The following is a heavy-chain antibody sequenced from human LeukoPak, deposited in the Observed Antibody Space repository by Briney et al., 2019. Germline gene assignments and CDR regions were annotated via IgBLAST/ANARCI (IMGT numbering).Heavy chain of an antibody. V-gene: IGHV3-30*04. Sequence: PGGSLRLSCAASGFTFSSYAMHWVRQAPGKGLEWVAVISYDGSNKYYADSVKGRFTISRDDAKNSLSLQMNSLRAEDTAVYYCARSGIKMVRGVIIKSPYHMDVWGKGTTVTVSS. J-gene: IGHJ6*03. CDR1: GFTFSSYA. CDR3: ARSGIKMVRGVIIKSPYHMDV. D-gene: IGHD3-10*01. CDR2: ISYDGSNK.